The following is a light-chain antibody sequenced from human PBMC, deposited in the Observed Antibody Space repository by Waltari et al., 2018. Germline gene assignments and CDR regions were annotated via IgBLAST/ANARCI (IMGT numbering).Light chain of an antibody. CDR3: QQHYGTPLT. CDR2: TTS. J-gene: IGKJ4*01. Sequence: DIQLTQSPSPLSASVGDRVTISCWAREGISNSLAWYQQKPGGAPTLLLSTTSKLATGVPPRFSGRGSGADYTLTINGLQPEDFATYYCQQHYGTPLTFGGGTKVENK. V-gene: IGKV1-NL1*01. CDR1: EGISNS.